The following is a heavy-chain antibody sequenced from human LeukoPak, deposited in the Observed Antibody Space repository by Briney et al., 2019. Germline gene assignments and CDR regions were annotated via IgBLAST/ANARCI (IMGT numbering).Heavy chain of an antibody. CDR3: ARGAVAGRPIDY. Sequence: SETLSLTCTVSGGSVSSGSYYWSWIRQPPGKGLEWIGYIYYSGSTNYNPYLKSRVTISVDTSKNQFSLKLSSVTDADTAVYYCARGAVAGRPIDYWGQGTLVTVSS. D-gene: IGHD6-19*01. CDR2: IYYSGST. J-gene: IGHJ4*02. CDR1: GGSVSSGSYY. V-gene: IGHV4-61*01.